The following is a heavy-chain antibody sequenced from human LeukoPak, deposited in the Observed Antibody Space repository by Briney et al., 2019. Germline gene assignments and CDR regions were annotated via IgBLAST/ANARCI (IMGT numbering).Heavy chain of an antibody. J-gene: IGHJ4*02. V-gene: IGHV3-23*01. CDR1: GFTFSSFA. CDR3: AKDRGSYRSSDY. CDR2: VSISGGST. D-gene: IGHD1-26*01. Sequence: GGSLRLSCAVSGFTFSSFAMSWVRQAPGKGLEWVSTVSISGGSTNYADSVKGRFTISRDNSKNTLYLQMSSLRAEDTAVYYCAKDRGSYRSSDYWGQGTLVTVSS.